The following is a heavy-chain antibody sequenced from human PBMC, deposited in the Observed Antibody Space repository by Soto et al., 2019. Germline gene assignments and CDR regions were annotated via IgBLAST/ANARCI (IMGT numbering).Heavy chain of an antibody. J-gene: IGHJ4*02. CDR2: IYWDDDK. V-gene: IGHV2-5*02. CDR3: AHHNWNDSTWDY. D-gene: IGHD1-1*01. CDR1: GFSLSTSGVG. Sequence: QLTLKESGPTLVKPTQTLTLTCTFSGFSLSTSGVGVGWIRQPPGKALEWLALIYWDDDKRYSPYLKSRLTNTKDTSKDQVVLTMTNMDPVDTATYYCAHHNWNDSTWDYWGQGTLVTVSS.